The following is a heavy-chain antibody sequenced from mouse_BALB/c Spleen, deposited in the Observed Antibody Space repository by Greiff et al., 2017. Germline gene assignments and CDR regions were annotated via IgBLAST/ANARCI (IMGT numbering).Heavy chain of an antibody. CDR3: ARAYGSSYNAMDY. Sequence: EVKLVESGGGLVQPGGSLRLSCATSGFTFTDYYMSWVRQPPGKALEWLGFIRNKANGYTTEYSASVKGRFTISRDNSQSILYLQMNTLRAEDSATYYCARAYGSSYNAMDYWGQGTSVTVSS. CDR1: GFTFTDYY. V-gene: IGHV7-3*02. CDR2: IRNKANGYTT. D-gene: IGHD1-1*01. J-gene: IGHJ4*01.